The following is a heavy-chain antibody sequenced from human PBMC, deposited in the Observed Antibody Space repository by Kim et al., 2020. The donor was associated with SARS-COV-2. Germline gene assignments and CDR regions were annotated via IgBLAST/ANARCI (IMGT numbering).Heavy chain of an antibody. D-gene: IGHD2-15*01. CDR3: VKSLGFCSGGSCYARFEN. CDR2: ISFDGKDK. V-gene: IGHV3-30*18. J-gene: IGHJ4*02. Sequence: GGSLRLSCVPSGFTFSNYGMHRVRQAPGKGLEWVSVISFDGKDKYYGDSVKGRFTVSRDNSKNTLYLQMNSLRVDDTAVYYCVKSLGFCSGGSCYARFENWGQGTLVTVSS. CDR1: GFTFSNYG.